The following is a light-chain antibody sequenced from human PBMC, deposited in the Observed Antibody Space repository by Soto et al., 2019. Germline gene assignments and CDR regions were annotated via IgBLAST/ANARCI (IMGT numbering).Light chain of an antibody. J-gene: IGKJ1*01. CDR1: QDISSR. CDR3: QQYDSYWT. CDR2: DAS. Sequence: DIQMTQSPSTLSASVGDRVNNTLRASQDISSRLAWYQQKPGKAPKLLIYDASTLQNGVPSRFSGSGSGTEFTLTISSLQPDDFATYYCQQYDSYWTFGQGTKVDIK. V-gene: IGKV1-5*01.